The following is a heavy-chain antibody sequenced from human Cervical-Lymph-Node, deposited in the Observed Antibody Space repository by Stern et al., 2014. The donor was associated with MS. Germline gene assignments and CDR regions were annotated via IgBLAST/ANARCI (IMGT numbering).Heavy chain of an antibody. Sequence: EVQLVESGAEVKKPGESLKISCKGSGYSFTSYWIGWVRQMPGKGLEWMGIIYPGDSDTRYSPSFQGQVTISADKSISTAYLQWSSLKASDTAMYYCARHSLSSRADEHLRLLGDYWGQGTLVTVSS. D-gene: IGHD1/OR15-1a*01. J-gene: IGHJ4*02. CDR2: IYPGDSDT. CDR3: ARHSLSSRADEHLRLLGDY. CDR1: GYSFTSYW. V-gene: IGHV5-51*01.